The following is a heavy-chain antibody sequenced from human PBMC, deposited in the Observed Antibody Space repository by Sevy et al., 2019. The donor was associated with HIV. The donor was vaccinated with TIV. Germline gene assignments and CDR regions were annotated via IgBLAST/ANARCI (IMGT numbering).Heavy chain of an antibody. V-gene: IGHV3-43D*04. Sequence: GGSLRLSCAASGFTFDDYAMHWVRQAPGKGLEWVSLISWDGGSTYYADSVKCRFTISRDNSKNSLYLQMDSLRAEDTALYYCAKDIAVAAHDAFDIWGQGTMVTVSS. CDR1: GFTFDDYA. D-gene: IGHD6-19*01. J-gene: IGHJ3*02. CDR2: ISWDGGST. CDR3: AKDIAVAAHDAFDI.